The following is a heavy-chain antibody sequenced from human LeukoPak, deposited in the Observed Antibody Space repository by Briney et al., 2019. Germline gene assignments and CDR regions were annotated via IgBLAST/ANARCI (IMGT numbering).Heavy chain of an antibody. CDR1: GYTFTSYD. Sequence: ASVKVSCKASGYTFTSYDINWVRQATGQGLEWMGWMNPNSGNTGYAQKFQGRVTITADESTSTAYMELSSLRSEDTAVYYCARDRSHYYDSSGNWGQGTLVTVSS. CDR2: MNPNSGNT. D-gene: IGHD3-22*01. V-gene: IGHV1-8*01. CDR3: ARDRSHYYDSSGN. J-gene: IGHJ1*01.